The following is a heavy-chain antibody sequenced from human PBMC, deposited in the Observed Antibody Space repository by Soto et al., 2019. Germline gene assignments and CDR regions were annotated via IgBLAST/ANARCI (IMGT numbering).Heavy chain of an antibody. J-gene: IGHJ4*02. CDR3: AREGSSSPEYFDF. CDR1: GGSISSDDYY. CDR2: IYYTGRT. D-gene: IGHD2-15*01. V-gene: IGHV4-30-4*01. Sequence: QVQLQESGPGLVQPSQTLSLTCSVSGGSISSDDYYWTWIRQPPGEGLEWIGYIYYTGRTSSTPSLESRVTISIDTPKNQFSLKLSSVSAADTAVYYCAREGSSSPEYFDFWGPGTLVTVSS.